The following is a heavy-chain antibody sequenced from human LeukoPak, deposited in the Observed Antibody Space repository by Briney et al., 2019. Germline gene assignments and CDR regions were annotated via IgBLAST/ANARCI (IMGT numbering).Heavy chain of an antibody. V-gene: IGHV4-39*01. Sequence: SETLSLTCIVSGGSINSSSYCWGWIRQPPGKGLEWIGSIYYSETTYYNPSLKSRVTISVDTPKNQFFLKLSPVTAADTAVYYCARAYYYDSSDYRSPRFDYWGQGTLVTVSS. CDR2: IYYSETT. J-gene: IGHJ4*02. D-gene: IGHD3-22*01. CDR1: GGSINSSSYC. CDR3: ARAYYYDSSDYRSPRFDY.